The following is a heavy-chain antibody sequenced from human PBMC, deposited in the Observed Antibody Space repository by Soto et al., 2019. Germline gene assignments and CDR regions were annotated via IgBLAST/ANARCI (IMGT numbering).Heavy chain of an antibody. CDR3: ARVPAVASTIPSLWFDP. J-gene: IGHJ5*02. CDR1: GGSISRYY. Sequence: SGGSISRYYWSWIRQPPGKGLEWIGYIHYSGSTKYNPSLKSRVTISVDTSKNQFSLKLTSVTAADTAVYFCARVPAVASTIPSLWFDPWGQGTLVTVSS. CDR2: IHYSGST. V-gene: IGHV4-59*01. D-gene: IGHD6-19*01.